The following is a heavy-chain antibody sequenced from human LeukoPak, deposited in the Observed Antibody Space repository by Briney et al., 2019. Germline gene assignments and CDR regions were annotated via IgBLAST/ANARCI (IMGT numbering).Heavy chain of an antibody. CDR1: GFIVSGDF. D-gene: IGHD3-22*01. CDR2: ISGSGGST. CDR3: AEPEGGYYDIRPD. J-gene: IGHJ4*02. Sequence: PGGSLRLSCAASGFIVSGDFMSWVRQAPGKGLEWVSAISGSGGSTYYADSVKGRFTISRDNSKNTLYLQMNSLRAEDTAVYYCAEPEGGYYDIRPDWGQGTLVTVSS. V-gene: IGHV3-23*01.